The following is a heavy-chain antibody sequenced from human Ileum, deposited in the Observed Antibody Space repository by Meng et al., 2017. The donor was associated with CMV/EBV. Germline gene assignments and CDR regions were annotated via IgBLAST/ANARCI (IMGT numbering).Heavy chain of an antibody. D-gene: IGHD3-10*01. J-gene: IGHJ5*01. Sequence: QVQRVESGGGVVKPGGSLRLSCAASGFTFSNPYMSWIRQAPGKGLEWISYISGDSSDTNYADSVKGRFTISRDNAKNSLYLQMNSLRAEDTAVYNCIRGSGRAGFDFWGQGTLVTVSS. CDR2: ISGDSSDT. CDR1: GFTFSNPY. CDR3: IRGSGRAGFDF. V-gene: IGHV3-11*06.